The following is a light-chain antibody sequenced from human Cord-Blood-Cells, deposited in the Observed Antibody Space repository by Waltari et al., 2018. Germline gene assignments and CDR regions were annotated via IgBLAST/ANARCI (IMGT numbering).Light chain of an antibody. CDR2: DAS. V-gene: IGKV3-11*01. CDR3: QQRSNWPPLT. CDR1: QSVSSY. Sequence: EIVLTQSPATLSLSPGERAPLPCRASQSVSSYLDWYQQKPGQAPRLLIYDASNRATGIPARFSGSGSGTDFTITISSLEPEDFAVYYCQQRSNWPPLTFGGGTKVEIK. J-gene: IGKJ4*01.